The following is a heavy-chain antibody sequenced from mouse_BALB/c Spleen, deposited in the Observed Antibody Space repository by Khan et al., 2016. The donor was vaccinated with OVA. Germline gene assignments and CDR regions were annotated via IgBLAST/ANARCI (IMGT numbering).Heavy chain of an antibody. CDR2: INPSSGYT. Sequence: QVQLQQSGAELARPGASVKMSCKASGYTFTSYTIHWIKQRPGQGLEWIGYINPSSGYTNYNQKIKDKATLTADKSSTTAYMQLSSLTSDDSAVYYCARDGAYYRSDGWFAYWGQGTLVTVSA. CDR3: ARDGAYYRSDGWFAY. D-gene: IGHD2-14*01. J-gene: IGHJ3*01. V-gene: IGHV1-4*01. CDR1: GYTFTSYT.